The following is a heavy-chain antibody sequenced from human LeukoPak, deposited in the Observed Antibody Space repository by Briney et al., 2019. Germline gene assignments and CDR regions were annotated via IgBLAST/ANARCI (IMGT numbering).Heavy chain of an antibody. CDR3: ARGGVEWELLPFDAFDI. V-gene: IGHV1-2*02. D-gene: IGHD1-26*01. J-gene: IGHJ3*02. Sequence: ASVKVSCKASGYTFTGYYTHWVRQAPEQGLGWRGWINLNSGGTNYAQKFQGRVTMTRDTSISTAYMELSRLRSDDTAVYYCARGGVEWELLPFDAFDIWGQGTMVTVSS. CDR2: INLNSGGT. CDR1: GYTFTGYY.